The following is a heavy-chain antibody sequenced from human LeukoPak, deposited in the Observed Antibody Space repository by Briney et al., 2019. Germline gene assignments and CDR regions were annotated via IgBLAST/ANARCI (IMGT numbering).Heavy chain of an antibody. CDR3: ARESDTVWGFDY. D-gene: IGHD3-16*01. CDR1: GGSISSGDYY. V-gene: IGHV4-30-4*01. J-gene: IGHJ4*02. Sequence: PSQTLSLTCAVSGGSISSGDYYWSWIRQPPGKGLEWIGYICYSGSTYYNPSLKSRVTISVDTSKNQFSLKLSSVTAANTAVYYCARESDTVWGFDYWGQGTLVTVSS. CDR2: ICYSGST.